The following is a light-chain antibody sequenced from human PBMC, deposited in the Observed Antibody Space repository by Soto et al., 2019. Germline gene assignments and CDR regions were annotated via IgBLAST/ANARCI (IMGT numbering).Light chain of an antibody. J-gene: IGKJ4*01. CDR3: QQYDNRLT. CDR1: QDISNY. CDR2: DAS. Sequence: DIQMTQSPSSLSASVGDRVTITCQASQDISNYLNWYQQKPGKAPKLLIYDASNLETGVPSRFSGSGSGTDFTFTISSPQPEDIATYYCQQYDNRLTFGGGTKVEIK. V-gene: IGKV1-33*01.